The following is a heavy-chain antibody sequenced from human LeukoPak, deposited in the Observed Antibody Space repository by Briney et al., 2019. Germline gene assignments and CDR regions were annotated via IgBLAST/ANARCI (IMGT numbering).Heavy chain of an antibody. CDR2: ISYDGSNK. CDR1: GFTFSSYA. CDR3: ARGDCSSTSCPSGA. Sequence: GGSLRLSCAASGFTFSSYAKHWVRQAPGKGLEWVAVISYDGSNKYYADSLKGRFTISRDNAKNSLSLQMNGLRAEDTAIYYCARGDCSSTSCPSGAWGQGTLVTVSS. D-gene: IGHD2-2*01. J-gene: IGHJ5*02. V-gene: IGHV3-30-3*01.